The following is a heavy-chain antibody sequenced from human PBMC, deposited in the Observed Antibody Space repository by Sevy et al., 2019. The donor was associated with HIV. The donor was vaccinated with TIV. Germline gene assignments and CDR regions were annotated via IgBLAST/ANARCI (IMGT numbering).Heavy chain of an antibody. V-gene: IGHV3-30*04. J-gene: IGHJ4*02. CDR2: IWDDGSDK. Sequence: GESLKISCAASGFTFSSYVMHWVRQAPGKGLEWVALIWDDGSDKYYADSVKGRFTISRDNSKNMLYLQMNSLRPEDTAVYYWARDLVGATSDWGQGTLVTVS. CDR3: ARDLVGATSD. CDR1: GFTFSSYV. D-gene: IGHD1-26*01.